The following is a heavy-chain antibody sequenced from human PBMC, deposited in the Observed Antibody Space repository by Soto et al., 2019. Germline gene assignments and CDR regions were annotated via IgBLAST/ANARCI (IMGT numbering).Heavy chain of an antibody. CDR1: GFTFSSYA. CDR3: AGYSGLPSYYYYMDV. CDR2: ISGSGGST. Sequence: GGSLRLSCAASGFTFSSYAMSWVRQAPGKGLEWVSAISGSGGSTYYADSVKGRFTISRDNSKNTLYLQMNSLRAEDTAVYYWAGYSGLPSYYYYMDVWGKGTTVTVSS. J-gene: IGHJ6*03. D-gene: IGHD5-12*01. V-gene: IGHV3-23*01.